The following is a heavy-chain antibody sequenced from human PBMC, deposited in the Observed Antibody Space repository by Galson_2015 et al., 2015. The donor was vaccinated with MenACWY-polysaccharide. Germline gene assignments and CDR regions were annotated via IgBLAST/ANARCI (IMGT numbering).Heavy chain of an antibody. D-gene: IGHD6-25*01. CDR1: GDSTRNGGYY. CDR2: IHYRGST. CDR3: ARYNIAAGDFDY. J-gene: IGHJ4*02. Sequence: TLSLTCNVSGDSTRNGGYYWSWIRQHPGKGLEWMGYIHYRGSTSYNPSLKSRLLISGDASNGQFSLKLSSVTAADTAVYYCARYNIAAGDFDYWGQGALVTVSS. V-gene: IGHV4-31*03.